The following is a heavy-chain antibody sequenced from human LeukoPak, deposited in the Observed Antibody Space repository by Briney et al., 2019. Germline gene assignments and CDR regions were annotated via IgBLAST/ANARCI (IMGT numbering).Heavy chain of an antibody. Sequence: PSQTLSLTCTVSGDSISSGGYYWSWIRQHPGKGLEWIGYIYYSGGTYYNPSLKSRVILSVDTSENQFSLKLSSVTAADTAVYYCASYTTPDAFDIWGQGTMVTVSS. D-gene: IGHD1-1*01. J-gene: IGHJ3*02. V-gene: IGHV4-31*03. CDR2: IYYSGGT. CDR3: ASYTTPDAFDI. CDR1: GDSISSGGYY.